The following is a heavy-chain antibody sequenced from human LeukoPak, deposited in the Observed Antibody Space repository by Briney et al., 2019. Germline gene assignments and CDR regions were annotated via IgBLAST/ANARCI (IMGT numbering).Heavy chain of an antibody. J-gene: IGHJ4*02. Sequence: QPGGSLRLSCAASGFTFSDYNMNWVRQAPGKGLEWASYISSGSSTIDYADSVKGRFTISRDNAKNSLYLQMNSLRAEDTAMYYCATTTLEGRWEWGQGSLVTVSS. CDR3: ATTTLEGRWE. CDR2: ISSGSSTI. CDR1: GFTFSDYN. V-gene: IGHV3-48*01. D-gene: IGHD1-26*01.